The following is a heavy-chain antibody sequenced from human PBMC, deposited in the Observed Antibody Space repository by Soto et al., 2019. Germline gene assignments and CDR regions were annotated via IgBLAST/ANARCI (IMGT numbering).Heavy chain of an antibody. V-gene: IGHV4-61*08. Sequence: SETLSLTCSVSGGYISSGGNYWSWIRQPPGKGLEWIGYIYYSGSTNYNPSLKSRVTISVDTSKNQFSLKLSSVTAADTAVYYCARGTEDYGNWFDPWGQGTLVTVSS. CDR1: GGYISSGGNY. J-gene: IGHJ5*02. D-gene: IGHD2-8*02. CDR2: IYYSGST. CDR3: ARGTEDYGNWFDP.